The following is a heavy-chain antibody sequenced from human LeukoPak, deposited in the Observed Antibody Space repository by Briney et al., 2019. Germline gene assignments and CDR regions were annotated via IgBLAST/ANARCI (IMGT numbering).Heavy chain of an antibody. Sequence: GGSLRLSCVGSGFTFRSHAMSWVRQAPEKGLEFVSGIYENGGTTYYADSVKGRFSISRDNSKNTLYLQMDSLRGEDTAVYYSAKDFRIGYSAHFDYWGQGALVTVSS. V-gene: IGHV3-23*01. CDR3: AKDFRIGYSAHFDY. J-gene: IGHJ4*02. D-gene: IGHD2-21*01. CDR1: GFTFRSHA. CDR2: IYENGGTT.